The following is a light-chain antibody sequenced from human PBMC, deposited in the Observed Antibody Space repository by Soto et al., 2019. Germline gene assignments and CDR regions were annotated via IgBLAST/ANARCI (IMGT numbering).Light chain of an antibody. V-gene: IGKV3-15*01. Sequence: EIGMTQSPATLSVSPGERATLSCRASQSVSSNLAWYQQKPGQAPRLLIYGASTRSTGIPARSSGSGSGTEFTLTISSPQSEDFAVYYCQQYNNWPPVTFGPGTNVDIK. CDR3: QQYNNWPPVT. J-gene: IGKJ3*01. CDR1: QSVSSN. CDR2: GAS.